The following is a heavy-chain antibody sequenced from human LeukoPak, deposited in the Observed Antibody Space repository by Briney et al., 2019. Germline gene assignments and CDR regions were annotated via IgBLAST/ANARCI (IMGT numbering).Heavy chain of an antibody. CDR2: IYYSGST. D-gene: IGHD6-13*01. Sequence: PSETLSLTCTVSGGSISSYYWSWIRQPPGKGLEWIGYIYYSGSTNYNPSLKSRVTISVDTSKNQFSLKLSSVTAADTAVYYCARARSSSWYVGNNWFDPWGQGTLVTVSS. V-gene: IGHV4-59*12. CDR3: ARARSSSWYVGNNWFDP. CDR1: GGSISSYY. J-gene: IGHJ5*02.